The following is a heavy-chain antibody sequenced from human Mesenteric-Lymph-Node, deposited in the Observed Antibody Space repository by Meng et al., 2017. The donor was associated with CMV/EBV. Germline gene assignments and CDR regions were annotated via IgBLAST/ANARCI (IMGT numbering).Heavy chain of an antibody. CDR2: VYYTGGT. Sequence: CSVSGDSVTSGSYYWSWIRQPPGKGLEWIGYVYYTGGTNYNPSLKSRVTILVDTSKNQFSLKLNSMTAADTAVYYCARERRSVAWFDPWGQGILVTVSS. CDR1: GDSVTSGSYY. CDR3: ARERRSVAWFDP. V-gene: IGHV4-61*01. J-gene: IGHJ5*02.